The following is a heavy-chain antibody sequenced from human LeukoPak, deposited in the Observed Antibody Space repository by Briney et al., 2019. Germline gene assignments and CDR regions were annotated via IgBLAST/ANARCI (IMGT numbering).Heavy chain of an antibody. J-gene: IGHJ6*03. CDR1: GGSLSYYY. Sequence: SETLSLTCAVYGGSLSYYYWSWIRQPPGKGLEWIGEINHSGSTNYNPSLKSRVTISVDTSKNQFSLKLSSVTAADTAVYYCARGRYWGYYYYMDVWGKGTTVTVSS. CDR2: INHSGST. CDR3: ARGRYWGYYYYMDV. D-gene: IGHD2-8*02. V-gene: IGHV4-34*01.